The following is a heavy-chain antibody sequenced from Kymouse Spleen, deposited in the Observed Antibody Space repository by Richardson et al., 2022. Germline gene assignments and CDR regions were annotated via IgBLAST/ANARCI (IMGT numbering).Heavy chain of an antibody. Sequence: EVQLVESGGGLVQPGGSLRLSCAASGFTFSSYSMNWVRQAPGKGLEWVSYISSSSSTIYYADSVKGRFTISRDNAKNSLYLQMNSLRDEDTAVYYCAREGPYYDILTGYYSDAFDIWGQGTMVTVSS. CDR3: AREGPYYDILTGYYSDAFDI. D-gene: IGHD3-9*01. V-gene: IGHV3-48*02. CDR1: GFTFSSYS. J-gene: IGHJ3*02. CDR2: ISSSSSTI.